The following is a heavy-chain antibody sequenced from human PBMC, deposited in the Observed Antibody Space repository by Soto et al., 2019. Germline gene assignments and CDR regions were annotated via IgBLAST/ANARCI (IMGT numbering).Heavy chain of an antibody. CDR3: ARHGAYSSSQFGMDV. D-gene: IGHD6-13*01. Sequence: QVQLVQSGADVKKPGSSVKVSCKASGGTLSYNAFSWVRQAPGQGLEWMGGIVTIFGTANHAQKFQGRVTITADESTSKAYMELSSLRSDDTAVYYCARHGAYSSSQFGMDVWGQGTTVTVSS. J-gene: IGHJ6*02. CDR2: IVTIFGTA. V-gene: IGHV1-69*01. CDR1: GGTLSYNA.